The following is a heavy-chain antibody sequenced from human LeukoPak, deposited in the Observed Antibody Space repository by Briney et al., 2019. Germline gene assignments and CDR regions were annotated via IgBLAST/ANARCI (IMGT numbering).Heavy chain of an antibody. CDR3: AREMDCSSTSCYNGNWFDP. D-gene: IGHD2-2*02. J-gene: IGHJ5*02. CDR2: IYTSGST. CDR1: GGSISSYY. Sequence: SETLFLTCTVSGGSISSYYWSWIRQPAGKGLEWIGRIYTSGSTNYNPSLKSRVTMSVDTSKNQFSLKLSSVTAADTAVYYCAREMDCSSTSCYNGNWFDPWGQGTLVTVSS. V-gene: IGHV4-4*07.